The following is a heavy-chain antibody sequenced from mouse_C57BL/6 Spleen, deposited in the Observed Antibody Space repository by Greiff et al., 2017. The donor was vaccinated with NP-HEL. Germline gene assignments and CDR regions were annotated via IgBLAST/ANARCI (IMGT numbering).Heavy chain of an antibody. Sequence: VQLQQSGAELVRPGASVKLSCKASGYTFTDYYINWVKQRPGQGLEWIARIYPGSGNTYYNEKFKGKATLTADPSSSTAYMQLSSLTSDDSAVYFCARGVYYFDYWGQGTTFTVSS. J-gene: IGHJ2*01. CDR1: GYTFTDYY. V-gene: IGHV1-76*01. CDR2: IYPGSGNT. CDR3: ARGVYYFDY.